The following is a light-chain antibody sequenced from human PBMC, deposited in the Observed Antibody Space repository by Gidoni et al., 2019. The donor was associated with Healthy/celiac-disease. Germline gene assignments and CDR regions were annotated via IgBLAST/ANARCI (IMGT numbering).Light chain of an antibody. Sequence: QSALTQPASVSGSPGQSITISCTGTSSDVGGYNYVSWYHQHPGNAPKLMIYDVSNRPSGVSNRFSGSKSGNTASLTISGLQAEDEADYYCSSYTSSSTLYVFGTGTKVTVL. J-gene: IGLJ1*01. CDR3: SSYTSSSTLYV. CDR2: DVS. CDR1: SSDVGGYNY. V-gene: IGLV2-14*03.